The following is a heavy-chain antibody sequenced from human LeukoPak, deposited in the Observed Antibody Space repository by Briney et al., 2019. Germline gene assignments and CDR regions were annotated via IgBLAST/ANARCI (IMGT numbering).Heavy chain of an antibody. CDR2: IYYSGST. V-gene: IGHV4-59*01. CDR1: GGSISSYY. D-gene: IGHD1-26*01. CDR3: ARIGSGSYLTLDY. Sequence: KPSETLSLTCTVSGGSISSYYWSWIRQPPGKGLEWIGYIYYSGSTNYNPSLKSRVTMSVDTSKNQFSLKLSSMTAADTAVYYCARIGSGSYLTLDYWGQGTLVTVSS. J-gene: IGHJ4*02.